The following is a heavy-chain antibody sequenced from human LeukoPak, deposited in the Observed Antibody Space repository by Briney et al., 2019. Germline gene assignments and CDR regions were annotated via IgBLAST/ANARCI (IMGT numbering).Heavy chain of an antibody. CDR3: ARNVPSPSHHFDI. Sequence: PSETLSLTCTVSGASISSGSYYWGWTRQPPGKGLERIGSIYYSGSTYYNPSLWSRVTISVDTSKNQFSLKLSSVTAADTAVYYCARNVPSPSHHFDIWGQGTMVTVSA. V-gene: IGHV4-39*01. CDR2: IYYSGST. J-gene: IGHJ3*02. CDR1: GASISSGSYY. D-gene: IGHD1-1*01.